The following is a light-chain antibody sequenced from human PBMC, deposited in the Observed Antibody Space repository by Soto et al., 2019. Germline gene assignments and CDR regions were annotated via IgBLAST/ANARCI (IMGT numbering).Light chain of an antibody. CDR3: SSYASSSTLV. CDR1: SSDIGSYHY. J-gene: IGLJ2*01. Sequence: QSVLTQRASVSGSPGQSIAISCTGTSSDIGSYHYVSWYQHHPGKAPKLIIYEVSNRPSGVSDRFSGSKSGNTASLTISGLQAEDEADYYCSSYASSSTLVFGVGTKLTVL. V-gene: IGLV2-14*01. CDR2: EVS.